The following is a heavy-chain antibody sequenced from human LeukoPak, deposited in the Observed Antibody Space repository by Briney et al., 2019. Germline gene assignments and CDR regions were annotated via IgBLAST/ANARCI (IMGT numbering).Heavy chain of an antibody. D-gene: IGHD4-23*01. V-gene: IGHV1-18*01. CDR3: ARVGIPTWYYYFDY. CDR2: ISAYNGNT. J-gene: IGHJ4*02. CDR1: GYTFATYF. Sequence: ASVKVSCKASGYTFATYFISWVRQAPGQGLEWMGWISAYNGNTNYAQNLQGRLTMTTDTSTSTAYMELRSLRSDDTAVYYCARVGIPTWYYYFDYWGQGTLVTVSS.